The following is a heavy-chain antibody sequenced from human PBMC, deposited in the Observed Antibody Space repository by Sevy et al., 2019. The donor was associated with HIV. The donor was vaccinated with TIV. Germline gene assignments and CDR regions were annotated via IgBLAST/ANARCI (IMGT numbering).Heavy chain of an antibody. V-gene: IGHV3-30*18. D-gene: IGHD6-19*01. Sequence: GGSLRLSCAASGFTFSSYGMHWVRQAPGKGLEWVAVISYDGSNKYYADSVKGRFTISRDNSKNTLYLQMNSLRAEDTAVYYCAKELGIAVPTPLTTEYYYYYGMYVWGQGTTVTVSS. CDR1: GFTFSSYG. CDR3: AKELGIAVPTPLTTEYYYYYGMYV. J-gene: IGHJ6*02. CDR2: ISYDGSNK.